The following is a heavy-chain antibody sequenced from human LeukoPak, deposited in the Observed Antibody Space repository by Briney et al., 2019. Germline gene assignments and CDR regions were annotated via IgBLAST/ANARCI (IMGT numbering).Heavy chain of an antibody. CDR2: ISSSSSTI. J-gene: IGHJ4*02. Sequence: GGSLRLSCAASGFTFSSYSMNWVRQAPGKGLEWVSYISSSSSTIYYADSVKGRFTISRDNAKNSLYLQMNSLRAEDTAVYYCARDDLGSYGDYWGQGTLVTVSS. D-gene: IGHD1-26*01. V-gene: IGHV3-48*01. CDR1: GFTFSSYS. CDR3: ARDDLGSYGDY.